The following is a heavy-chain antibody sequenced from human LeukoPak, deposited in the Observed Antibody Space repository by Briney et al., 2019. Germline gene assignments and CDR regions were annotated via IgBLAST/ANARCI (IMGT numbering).Heavy chain of an antibody. CDR1: GGSISSYY. J-gene: IGHJ4*02. D-gene: IGHD6-13*01. Sequence: SETLSLTCTVSGGSISSYYWSWIRQPPGKGLEWIGYIYYSGSTNYNPSLKSRVTISVDTSKNQFSLKLSSVTAADTAVYYCAKKGDSSWYYADNWGQGTLVTVSS. CDR2: IYYSGST. V-gene: IGHV4-59*01. CDR3: AKKGDSSWYYADN.